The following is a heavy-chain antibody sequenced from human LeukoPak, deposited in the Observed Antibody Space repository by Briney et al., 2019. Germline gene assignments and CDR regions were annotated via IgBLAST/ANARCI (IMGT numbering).Heavy chain of an antibody. D-gene: IGHD3-10*01. CDR2: IKEDGSEK. CDR1: GFTFSSYW. J-gene: IGHJ4*02. Sequence: GGSLRLSCADSGFTFSSYWMSWVRQAPGKGLEWVASIKEDGSEKYYVDSVKGRFTISRDNAKNLLYLQMNSLRAEDTAVYYCARERWGSGSYPNYFDYWGQGTLVTVSS. V-gene: IGHV3-7*01. CDR3: ARERWGSGSYPNYFDY.